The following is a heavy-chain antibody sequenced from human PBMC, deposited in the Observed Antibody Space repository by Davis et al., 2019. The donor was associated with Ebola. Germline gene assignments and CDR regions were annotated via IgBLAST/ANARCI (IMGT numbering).Heavy chain of an antibody. CDR1: GFTFNIFD. Sequence: GESLKISCAASGFTFNIFDMHWVRQAPGRGLEWVAVISYDGSNKYYADSVKGRFTISRDNSKNTLYLQMNSLRAEDTAVYYCAKDYFDYWGQGTLVTVSS. CDR3: AKDYFDY. CDR2: ISYDGSNK. V-gene: IGHV3-30*18. J-gene: IGHJ4*02.